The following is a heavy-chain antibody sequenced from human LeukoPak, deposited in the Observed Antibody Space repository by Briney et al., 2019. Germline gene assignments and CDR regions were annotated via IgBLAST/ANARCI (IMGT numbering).Heavy chain of an antibody. D-gene: IGHD4-17*01. CDR2: IYYSGST. V-gene: IGHV4-31*03. J-gene: IGHJ3*02. CDR1: GGSISSGGYY. Sequence: PSETLSLTCTVSGGSISSGGYYWSWIRQHPGKGLEWIGYIYYSGSTYYNPSLKSRVTISVDTSKNQFSLKLSSVTAADTAVYYCARDRHGDIPGWAFDIWGQGTMVTVSS. CDR3: ARDRHGDIPGWAFDI.